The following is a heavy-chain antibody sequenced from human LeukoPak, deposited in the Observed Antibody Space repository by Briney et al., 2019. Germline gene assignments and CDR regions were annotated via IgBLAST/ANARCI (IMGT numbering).Heavy chain of an antibody. Sequence: ASVKVSCKASGYTFTGYYMHWARQAPGQGLEWMGWISAYNGNTNYAQKLQGRVTMTTDTSTSTAYMELRSLRSDDTAVYYCARAPPDCSSTSCYPPAFDIWGQGTMVTVSS. J-gene: IGHJ3*02. CDR2: ISAYNGNT. D-gene: IGHD2-2*01. CDR3: ARAPPDCSSTSCYPPAFDI. V-gene: IGHV1-18*04. CDR1: GYTFTGYY.